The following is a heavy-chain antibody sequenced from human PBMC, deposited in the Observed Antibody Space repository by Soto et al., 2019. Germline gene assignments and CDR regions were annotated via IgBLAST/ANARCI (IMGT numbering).Heavy chain of an antibody. CDR1: GFTFSSYA. J-gene: IGHJ1*01. CDR2: ISGSGSST. Sequence: LRLSCAASGFTFSSYAMSWVRQAPGKGLEWVSAISGSGSSTYYADSVKGRFTISRDNSKNTLYLQMNSLRAEGTAVYYCAKDLYSSSWGYFQHWGQGTLVTVSS. D-gene: IGHD6-13*01. CDR3: AKDLYSSSWGYFQH. V-gene: IGHV3-23*01.